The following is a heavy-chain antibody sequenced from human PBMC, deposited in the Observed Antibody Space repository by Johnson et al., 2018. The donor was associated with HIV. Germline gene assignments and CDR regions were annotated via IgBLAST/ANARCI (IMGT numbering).Heavy chain of an antibody. CDR1: GFTFTIYA. D-gene: IGHD1-7*01. J-gene: IGHJ3*02. V-gene: IGHV3-30-3*01. CDR2: ISHDGSNK. Sequence: QVQLVESGGGVVQPGGSLRLSCAASGFTFTIYALYWVRQAPGKGLEWVTVISHDGSNKYYADSVEDRFTISRDNSKNTLYLQMNSLKSEDTAVYYCTTDQVGRNYGGKYHIWGQGTMVTVSS. CDR3: TTDQVGRNYGGKYHI.